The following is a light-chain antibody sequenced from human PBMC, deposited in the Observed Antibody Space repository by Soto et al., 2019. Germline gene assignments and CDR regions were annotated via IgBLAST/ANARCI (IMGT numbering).Light chain of an antibody. J-gene: IGKJ3*01. CDR1: QSVSSD. Sequence: IVMTQSPATLSVSPGERATLSCRASQSVSSDLAWYQQKPGQAPRLLIYEASIRATGIAARFSGSGSGTEFHPTHSSRQAGDSAVYWCQQYNSWPFTFGPGTKVEFK. V-gene: IGKV3-15*01. CDR3: QQYNSWPFT. CDR2: EAS.